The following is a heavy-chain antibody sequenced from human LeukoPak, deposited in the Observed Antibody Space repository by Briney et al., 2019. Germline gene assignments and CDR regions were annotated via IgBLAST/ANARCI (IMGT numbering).Heavy chain of an antibody. D-gene: IGHD2-2*01. V-gene: IGHV1-2*02. CDR3: ARDLEDIVVVPAASYYYYYMDV. Sequence: VASVKVSCKASGYTFTGYYMHWVRQAPGQGLEWMGWMNPNSGGTNYAQKFQGRVTMTRDTSISTAYMELSRLRSDDTAVYYCARDLEDIVVVPAASYYYYYMDVWGKGTTVTVSS. CDR2: MNPNSGGT. J-gene: IGHJ6*03. CDR1: GYTFTGYY.